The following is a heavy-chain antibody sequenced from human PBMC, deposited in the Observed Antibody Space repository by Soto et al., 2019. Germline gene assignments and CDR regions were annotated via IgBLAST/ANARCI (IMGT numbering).Heavy chain of an antibody. J-gene: IGHJ6*02. CDR2: ISFDGDKK. Sequence: GGSLRLSCAASGFTFKIYALHWVRQAPGKGLEWVAVISFDGDKKYYADPVKGRFTISRDNFKNTLYLQMNNLRVEDAALYFCAREDDYGYRYINYGLDVWGQGTTVTAP. CDR1: GFTFKIYA. D-gene: IGHD4-17*01. CDR3: AREDDYGYRYINYGLDV. V-gene: IGHV3-30-3*01.